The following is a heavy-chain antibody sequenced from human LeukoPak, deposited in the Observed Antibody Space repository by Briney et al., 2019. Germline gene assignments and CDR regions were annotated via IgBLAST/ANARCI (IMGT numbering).Heavy chain of an antibody. Sequence: SGGSLRHSCAASGFTFSNYAISWVRQAPGKGLEWVSGISGSGGSTYYAESVKGRFTISRDNSKNTLYVQMNSLRTEDTAVYYCAKGPQELYYDLEYWGQGTLVTVSS. CDR3: AKGPQELYYDLEY. CDR1: GFTFSNYA. V-gene: IGHV3-23*01. CDR2: ISGSGGST. J-gene: IGHJ4*02. D-gene: IGHD3-10*01.